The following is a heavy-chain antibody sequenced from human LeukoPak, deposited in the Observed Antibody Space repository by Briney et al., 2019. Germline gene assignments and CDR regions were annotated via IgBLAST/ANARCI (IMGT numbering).Heavy chain of an antibody. CDR2: IYYSGST. V-gene: IGHV4-59*01. J-gene: IGHJ4*02. D-gene: IGHD3-3*01. CDR3: ARSYYDFWSGYFFDY. CDR1: GGSISSYY. Sequence: SETLSLTCTVSGGSISSYYWSWIRQPPGKGLEWIGYIYYSGSTNYNPSLKSRVTISVDTSKNQFSLKLSSVTAADTAVYYCARSYYDFWSGYFFDYWGQGTLVTVSS.